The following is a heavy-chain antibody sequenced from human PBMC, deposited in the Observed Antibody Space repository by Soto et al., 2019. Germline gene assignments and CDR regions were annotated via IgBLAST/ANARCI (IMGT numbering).Heavy chain of an antibody. CDR3: ARASAGALYDF. J-gene: IGHJ4*02. V-gene: IGHV1-18*01. D-gene: IGHD6-13*01. CDR2: ISGYNGYP. Sequence: QVQLVQSGAEVRKPGASVNVSCKTSGYIFTNYGVAWVRQAPGQGLELVAWISGYNGYPKHTQKFQGRVTVTTDTTPRTGYMELRNLRSDDTAVYYCARASAGALYDFWGQGTRVTVSS. CDR1: GYIFTNYG.